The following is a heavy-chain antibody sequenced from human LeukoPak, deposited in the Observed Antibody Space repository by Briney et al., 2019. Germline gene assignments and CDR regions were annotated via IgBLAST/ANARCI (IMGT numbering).Heavy chain of an antibody. Sequence: ASVKVSCKASGYTFTSYDINWVRQAPGQGLEWMGWVSGYNGNTNYAQKFEGRVAMTTDTSSSTAYMELRSLRSDDTAIYYCARGDWFDPWGQETLVTVSS. D-gene: IGHD2-21*01. V-gene: IGHV1-18*01. CDR3: ARGDWFDP. CDR2: VSGYNGNT. CDR1: GYTFTSYD. J-gene: IGHJ5*02.